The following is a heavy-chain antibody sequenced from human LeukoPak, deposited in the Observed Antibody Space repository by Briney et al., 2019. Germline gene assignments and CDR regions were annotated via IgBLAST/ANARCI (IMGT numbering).Heavy chain of an antibody. V-gene: IGHV5-51*01. Sequence: GESLKISCKGSGYSINNYWIGWVRQMPGKGLEWMGIIYPADSDIRYSPSFQGQVTISADKSISTAYLQWSSLKASDTAMYYCARQEYCSGGSCYTWFDPWGQGTLATVSS. D-gene: IGHD2-15*01. CDR3: ARQEYCSGGSCYTWFDP. CDR2: IYPADSDI. CDR1: GYSINNYW. J-gene: IGHJ5*02.